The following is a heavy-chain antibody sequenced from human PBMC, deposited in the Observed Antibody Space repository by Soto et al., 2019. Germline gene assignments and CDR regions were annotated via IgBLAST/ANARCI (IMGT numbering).Heavy chain of an antibody. CDR1: GGSIYTYY. CDR2: ISDGGST. V-gene: IGHV4-59*01. J-gene: IGHJ5*02. D-gene: IGHD6-13*01. CDR3: ARELSSSWYSDGLNWFDP. Sequence: SETLSLTCNVSGGSIYTYYWNWIRQSPGKGLEWIGYISDGGSTNYNPSLKSRVTISVDTSKNQFSLKLSSVTAADTAVYYCARELSSSWYSDGLNWFDPWGQGTLVTVSS.